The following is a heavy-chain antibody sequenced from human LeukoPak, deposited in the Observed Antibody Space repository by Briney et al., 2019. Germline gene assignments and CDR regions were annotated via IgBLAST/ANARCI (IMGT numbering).Heavy chain of an antibody. CDR2: IIPIFGTA. D-gene: IGHD4/OR15-4a*01. CDR3: ARSPLTLEFFDY. J-gene: IGHJ4*02. Sequence: SVKVSCKASGGTFSSYVISWVRQAPGQGLEWMGGIIPIFGTANYAQKFQGRVTITADESTSTAYMDLSSLRSEDTAVYYCARSPLTLEFFDYWGQGTLVTVSS. CDR1: GGTFSSYV. V-gene: IGHV1-69*13.